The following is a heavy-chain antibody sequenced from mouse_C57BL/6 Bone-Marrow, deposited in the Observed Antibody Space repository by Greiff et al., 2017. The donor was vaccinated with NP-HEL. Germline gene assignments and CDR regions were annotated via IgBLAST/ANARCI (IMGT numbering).Heavy chain of an antibody. J-gene: IGHJ3*01. Sequence: VQLQESGAELARPGASVKLSCKASGYTFTSYGISWVKQRTGQGLEWIGEIYPRSGNTYYNEKFKGKATLTADKSSSTAYMELRSLTSEDSAVYFCAPNYDGSSYPFDYWGQGTLVTVSA. D-gene: IGHD1-1*01. CDR1: GYTFTSYG. CDR3: APNYDGSSYPFDY. CDR2: IYPRSGNT. V-gene: IGHV1-81*01.